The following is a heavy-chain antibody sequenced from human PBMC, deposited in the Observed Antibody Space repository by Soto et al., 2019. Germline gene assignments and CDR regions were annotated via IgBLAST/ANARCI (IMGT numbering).Heavy chain of an antibody. CDR3: ARAGRGYGDNPYYYYGMDV. D-gene: IGHD4-17*01. J-gene: IGHJ6*02. CDR2: IWYDGSNK. Sequence: GGSLRLSCAASGFTFSSYGMHWVRQAPGKGLEWVAVIWYDGSNKYYADSVKGRFNISRDNSKNTLYLQMNSLRAEDTAVYYCARAGRGYGDNPYYYYGMDVWGQGTTVTVSS. CDR1: GFTFSSYG. V-gene: IGHV3-33*01.